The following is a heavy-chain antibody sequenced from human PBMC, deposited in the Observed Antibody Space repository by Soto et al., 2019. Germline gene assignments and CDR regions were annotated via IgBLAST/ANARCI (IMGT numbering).Heavy chain of an antibody. CDR2: IYYSGST. D-gene: IGHD2-2*01. V-gene: IGHV4-39*01. CDR3: HSSTPREYYYHGMDV. J-gene: IGHJ6*02. Sequence: PSETLSLTCTVSGGSIGSSSYYWGWIRRPPGKGLEWIGSIYYSGSTYYNPSLKSRVTISVDTSKNQFSLKLSSVTAADTAVYYCHSSTPREYYYHGMDVWGQGTTVTVSS. CDR1: GGSIGSSSYY.